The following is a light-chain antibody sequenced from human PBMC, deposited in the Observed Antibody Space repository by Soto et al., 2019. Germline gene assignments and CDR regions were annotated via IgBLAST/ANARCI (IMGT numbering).Light chain of an antibody. CDR2: DSS. Sequence: DIQMTQSPSSLSASVGDRVTITCRASESITTYLNWYQQKPGKAPTLLIFDSSTLHSGVPSRFVGSASRTQFPLTISGLQPDDSASYYCLQTYDTPLTFGGGTRVEI. CDR1: ESITTY. CDR3: LQTYDTPLT. J-gene: IGKJ4*01. V-gene: IGKV1-39*01.